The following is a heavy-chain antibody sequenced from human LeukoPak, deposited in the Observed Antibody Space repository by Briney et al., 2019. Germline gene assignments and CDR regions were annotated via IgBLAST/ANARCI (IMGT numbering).Heavy chain of an antibody. CDR1: GYTFISYG. J-gene: IGHJ5*02. CDR2: ISPYNGNT. CDR3: AREFPSSSNWSAKWFDP. D-gene: IGHD2-2*01. Sequence: ASVKVSCKASGYTFISYGISWVRQAPGQGLGWMGWISPYNGNTKYVQKFQGRVTMTTDTSTSTAYMEVRSLRSDDTSVYDCAREFPSSSNWSAKWFDPWGQGTLVTVSS. V-gene: IGHV1-18*01.